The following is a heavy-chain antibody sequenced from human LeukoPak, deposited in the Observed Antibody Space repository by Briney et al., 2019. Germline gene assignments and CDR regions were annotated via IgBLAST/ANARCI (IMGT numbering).Heavy chain of an antibody. D-gene: IGHD3-22*01. J-gene: IGHJ4*02. CDR3: ARAERYYDSSGYYRY. Sequence: PGGSLRLSCAASGFTFSSYAMLWVRQAPGKELEWVAVISYDGSNKYYADSVKGRFTISRDNSKNTLYLQMNSLRAEDTAVYYCARAERYYDSSGYYRYWGQGTLVTVSS. V-gene: IGHV3-30-3*01. CDR1: GFTFSSYA. CDR2: ISYDGSNK.